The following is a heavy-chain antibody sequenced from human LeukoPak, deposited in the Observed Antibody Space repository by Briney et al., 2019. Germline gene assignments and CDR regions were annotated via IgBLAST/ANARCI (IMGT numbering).Heavy chain of an antibody. Sequence: PGGSLRLSCAASGYTFSSYGMHWVRQAPGKGLEWVAVIWYDGSNKYYADSVKGRFTVSRDNSKNTLYLQMNSLRAEDTAVDYCARDDVAVTGALDFWGQGTLVTVSS. CDR2: IWYDGSNK. D-gene: IGHD6-19*01. J-gene: IGHJ4*02. CDR3: ARDDVAVTGALDF. CDR1: GYTFSSYG. V-gene: IGHV3-33*01.